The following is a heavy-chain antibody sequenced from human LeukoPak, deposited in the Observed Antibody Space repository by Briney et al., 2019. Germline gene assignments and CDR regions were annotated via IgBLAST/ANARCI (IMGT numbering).Heavy chain of an antibody. CDR2: IYYSGST. V-gene: IGHV4-30-4*08. CDR3: ARKKGGSSSSLDY. J-gene: IGHJ4*02. CDR1: GGSISSSSYY. D-gene: IGHD6-6*01. Sequence: SETLSLTCTISGGSISSSSYYWSWIRQPPGKGLEWIGYIYYSGSTYYNPSLKSRVTISVDTSKNQFSLKLSSVTAADTAVYYCARKKGGSSSSLDYWGQGTLVTVSS.